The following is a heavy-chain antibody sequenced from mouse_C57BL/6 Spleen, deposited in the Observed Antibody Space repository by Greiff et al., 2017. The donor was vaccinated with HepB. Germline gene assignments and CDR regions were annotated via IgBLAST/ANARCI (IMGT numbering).Heavy chain of an antibody. CDR1: GYTFTSYW. V-gene: IGHV1-50*01. J-gene: IGHJ3*01. CDR2: IDPSDSYT. CDR3: ARGIYEGFAY. Sequence: QVQLQQPGAELVKPGASVKLSCKASGYTFTSYWMQWVKQRPGQGLEWIGEIDPSDSYTNYNQKFKGKATLTVDTSSSTAYMQLSSLTSEDSAVYYCARGIYEGFAYWGQGTLVTVSA. D-gene: IGHD1-1*01.